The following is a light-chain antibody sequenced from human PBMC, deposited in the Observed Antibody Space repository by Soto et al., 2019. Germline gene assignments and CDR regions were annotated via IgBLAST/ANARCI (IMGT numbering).Light chain of an antibody. V-gene: IGLV1-51*01. CDR1: NSNIGIEY. J-gene: IGLJ3*02. CDR3: ATWDRSLGAVV. CDR2: DND. Sequence: QSVLTQPPSVSAAPGQEVTIACSGSNSNIGIEYVAWYQHLPGTAPKLVIYDNDQRPSGIPDRFSGSKSGTSATLGITGLQTGDEADYYCATWDRSLGAVVFGGGTQLTVL.